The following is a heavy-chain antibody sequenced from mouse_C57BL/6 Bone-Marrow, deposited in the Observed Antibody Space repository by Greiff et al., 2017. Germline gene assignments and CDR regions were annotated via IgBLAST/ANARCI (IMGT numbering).Heavy chain of an antibody. J-gene: IGHJ4*01. V-gene: IGHV1-50*01. CDR1: GYTFTSYW. D-gene: IGHD1-1*01. CDR3: ASLITTAYAMDY. CDR2: IDPSDSYT. Sequence: VQLQQSGAELVKPGASVKLSCKASGYTFTSYWMQWVKQRPGQGLEWIGEIDPSDSYTNYNQKFKGKATLTVDTSSSTAYMQLSSLTSEDSAVYYCASLITTAYAMDYWGQGTSVTVSS.